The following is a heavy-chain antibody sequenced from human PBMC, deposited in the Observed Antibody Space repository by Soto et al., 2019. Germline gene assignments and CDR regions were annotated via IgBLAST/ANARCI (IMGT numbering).Heavy chain of an antibody. CDR3: ARGSYGGWYPDY. V-gene: IGHV3-33*01. D-gene: IGHD6-19*01. J-gene: IGHJ4*02. CDR2: IWYDGSNK. CDR1: GFTFSSYG. Sequence: QVQLVESGGGVVQPGRSLRLSCAAPGFTFSSYGMHWVRQAPGKGLEWVAVIWYDGSNKYYADSVKGRFTISRDNSKNTLYLQMNSLRAEDTAVYYCARGSYGGWYPDYWGQGTLVTVSS.